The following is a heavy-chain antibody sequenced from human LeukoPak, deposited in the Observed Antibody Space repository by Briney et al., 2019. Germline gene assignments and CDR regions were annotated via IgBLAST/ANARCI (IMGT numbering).Heavy chain of an antibody. J-gene: IGHJ5*02. V-gene: IGHV4-38-2*02. CDR1: GYSISSGYY. CDR3: ARDFDGSFDP. Sequence: SETLSLTCTVSGYSISSGYYWGWIRQPPGKGLEWIGSIYHSGSTYYNPSLKSRVTISVDTSKNQFSLKLSSVTAADTAVYYCARDFDGSFDPWGQGTLVTVSS. D-gene: IGHD2-2*03. CDR2: IYHSGST.